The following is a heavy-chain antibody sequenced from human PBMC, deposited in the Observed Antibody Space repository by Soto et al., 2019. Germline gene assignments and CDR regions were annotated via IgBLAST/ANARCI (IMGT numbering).Heavy chain of an antibody. Sequence: PGGCMRLSCAASGVTFWIYVIHGVRQAQRKGLEWISYISSGGTTIHYADSVKGRFTISRDNAKNSLYLQMSSLRVDDTAVYFCARPGPGWLQWTPLESWGQGTPVPVTS. V-gene: IGHV3-48*03. D-gene: IGHD5-12*01. CDR3: ARPGPGWLQWTPLES. CDR1: GVTFWIYV. J-gene: IGHJ5*02. CDR2: ISSGGTTI.